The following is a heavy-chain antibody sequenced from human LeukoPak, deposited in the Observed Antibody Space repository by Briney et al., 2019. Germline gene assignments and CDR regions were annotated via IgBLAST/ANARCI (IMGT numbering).Heavy chain of an antibody. J-gene: IGHJ4*02. D-gene: IGHD5-18*01. CDR3: ARDLEDSYGAFDY. Sequence: SETLSLTCAVYGGSFSGYYWSWIRQPAGKGLEWIGRIYTSGSTNYNPSLKSRVTMSVDTSKNQFSLKLSSVTAADTAVYYCARDLEDSYGAFDYWGQGTLVTVSS. CDR1: GGSFSGYY. V-gene: IGHV4-4*07. CDR2: IYTSGST.